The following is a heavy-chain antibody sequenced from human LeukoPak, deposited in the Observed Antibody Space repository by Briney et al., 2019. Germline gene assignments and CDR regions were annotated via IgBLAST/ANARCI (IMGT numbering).Heavy chain of an antibody. CDR2: SYHIGST. J-gene: IGHJ4*02. CDR1: GDPISSHSDY. D-gene: IGHD5-12*01. V-gene: IGHV4-61*08. CDR3: AREYSGFDY. Sequence: SETLSLTCTVSGDPISSHSDYKWTWIRQPPGKGPEWIGYSYHIGSTNYNPSLKSRVTISVDTSKNQFSLKLTSVTAADTAVYYCAREYSGFDYWGQGTLVTVSS.